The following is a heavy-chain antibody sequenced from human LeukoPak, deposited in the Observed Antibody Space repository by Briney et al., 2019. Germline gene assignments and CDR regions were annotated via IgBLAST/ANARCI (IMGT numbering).Heavy chain of an antibody. D-gene: IGHD5-18*01. CDR1: GGTFSSYD. Sequence: ASVKVSCKASGGTFSSYDINWVRQATGQGLEWMGWMNPNSGNTGYAQKFQGRVTMTRNTSISTAYMELSSLRSEDTAVYYCARRLRRGYSYGYGSDYWGQGTLVTVSS. V-gene: IGHV1-8*01. CDR3: ARRLRRGYSYGYGSDY. CDR2: MNPNSGNT. J-gene: IGHJ4*02.